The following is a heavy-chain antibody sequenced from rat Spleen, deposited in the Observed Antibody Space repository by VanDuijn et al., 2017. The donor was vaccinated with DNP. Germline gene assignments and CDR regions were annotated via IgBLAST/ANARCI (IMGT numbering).Heavy chain of an antibody. V-gene: IGHV5-25*01. J-gene: IGHJ1*01. CDR2: ITTSDGRS. D-gene: IGHD1-11*01. Sequence: EVELVESGGGLVQPGRSLKLSFAAAGFSFSNYNMAWVRQAPKKGLEGVATITTSDGRSYYPDAVKGRCTISRDDAESSLYLQMNSLKSEDTATYYCARLGRLRPYWYFDFWGPGTMVTVSS. CDR1: GFSFSNYN. CDR3: ARLGRLRPYWYFDF.